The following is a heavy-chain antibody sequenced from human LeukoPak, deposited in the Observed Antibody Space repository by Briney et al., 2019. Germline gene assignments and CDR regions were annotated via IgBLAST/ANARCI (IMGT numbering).Heavy chain of an antibody. V-gene: IGHV4-30-4*08. CDR3: ARGPDIVVVVAATVAPGIYDYYAMDV. J-gene: IGHJ6*02. D-gene: IGHD2-15*01. CDR2: IYYSGSA. Sequence: SWIRQPPGKGLEWIGYIYYSGSAYYNPSLKSRVTISVDTSKNQFSLKLSSVTAADTAVYYCARGPDIVVVVAATVAPGIYDYYAMDVWGQGTTVTVSS.